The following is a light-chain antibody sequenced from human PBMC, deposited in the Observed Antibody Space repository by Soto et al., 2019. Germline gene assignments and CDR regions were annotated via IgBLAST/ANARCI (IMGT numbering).Light chain of an antibody. Sequence: EIVMTQSPATLSVSPGERAPLSCRASQSVSSDLAWYHQKPGQAPRLLIYSASNRATGVPTRFSGSGSGTDFTLSISRLEPEDFAVYYCQQYGVSPTFGGGTKVDI. CDR2: SAS. CDR3: QQYGVSPT. V-gene: IGKV3D-15*02. CDR1: QSVSSD. J-gene: IGKJ4*01.